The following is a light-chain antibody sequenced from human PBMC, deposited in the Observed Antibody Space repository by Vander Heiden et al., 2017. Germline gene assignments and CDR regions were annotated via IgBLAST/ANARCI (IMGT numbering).Light chain of an antibody. CDR3: QVWDGDTDHAV. Sequence: SYELTQPPSVSVAPGQTARITCGGDNIGTKSVYWYHQKPGQAPVLVVYDDGARPSGIPERFSGSNSGNTAALTISRVEAGDEADYFCQVWDGDTDHAVFGGGTKLT. J-gene: IGLJ2*01. CDR1: NIGTKS. V-gene: IGLV3-21*02. CDR2: DDG.